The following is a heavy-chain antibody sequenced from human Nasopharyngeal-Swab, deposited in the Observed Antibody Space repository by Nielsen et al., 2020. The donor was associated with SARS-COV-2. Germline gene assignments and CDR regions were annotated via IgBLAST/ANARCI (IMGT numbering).Heavy chain of an antibody. CDR3: ARDLSLRDYSNYYGMDV. D-gene: IGHD4-11*01. CDR1: GFTFSGYS. CDR2: ISSSSSYI. Sequence: GESLKISCAASGFTFSGYSMNWVRQAPGKGLEWVSSISSSSSYIYYADSVKGRFTISRDNAKNSLYLQMNSLRAEDTAVYYCARDLSLRDYSNYYGMDVWGQGTTVTVSS. V-gene: IGHV3-21*01. J-gene: IGHJ6*02.